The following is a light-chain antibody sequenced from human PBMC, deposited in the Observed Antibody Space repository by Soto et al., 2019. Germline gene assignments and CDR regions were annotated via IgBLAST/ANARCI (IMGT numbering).Light chain of an antibody. CDR2: DAS. J-gene: IGLJ2*01. Sequence: QAVVTQEPSLTVSPGGTVTLTCGSSTGAVTSGHYPYWFQQKPGHAPRTLIYDASNKHSWTPARFSGSLFGGKAALTLSGAQPEDEAEYYCLLSYSGAHVVFGGGTKLTVL. CDR3: LLSYSGAHVV. V-gene: IGLV7-46*01. CDR1: TGAVTSGHY.